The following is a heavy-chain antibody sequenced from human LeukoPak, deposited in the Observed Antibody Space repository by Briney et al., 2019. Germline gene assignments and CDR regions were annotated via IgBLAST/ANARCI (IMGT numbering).Heavy chain of an antibody. CDR3: ARALGRQHFYGSGTYKKNYYYMDV. J-gene: IGHJ6*03. CDR2: INPSGGST. D-gene: IGHD3-10*01. Sequence: WASVKVSCKASGDTFTSYYMHWVRQAPGQGLESMGIINPSGGSTSYAQKFQGRVTMTRDTSISTAYMELSRLTSDDTAVYYCARALGRQHFYGSGTYKKNYYYMDVWGKGTTVTISS. CDR1: GDTFTSYY. V-gene: IGHV1-46*01.